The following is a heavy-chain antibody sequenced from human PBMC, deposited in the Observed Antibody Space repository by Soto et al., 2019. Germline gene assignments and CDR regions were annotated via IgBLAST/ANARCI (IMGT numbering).Heavy chain of an antibody. D-gene: IGHD1-26*01. V-gene: IGHV4-30-4*01. CDR3: ARGSPGAFDI. J-gene: IGHJ3*02. CDR1: GGSISSGEYY. CDR2: IYYSGST. Sequence: SETLSLTCTVSGGSISSGEYYWSWIHQPPGKGLERIGYIYYSGSTYYNPSLKSRVTISVDTSKNQFSLKLSSVTAADTAVYYCARGSPGAFDIWGQATMVTVSS.